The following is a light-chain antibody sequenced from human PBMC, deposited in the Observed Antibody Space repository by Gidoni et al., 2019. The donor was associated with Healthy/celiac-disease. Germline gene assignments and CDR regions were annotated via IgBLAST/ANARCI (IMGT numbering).Light chain of an antibody. Sequence: SALTQPASVSGSPGKSITISCTGTSSDVGGYNYVSWYQQHPVKAPKLMIYEVSNRPSGVSKRVSGSKSGNTASLTISGLQAEDEADYYCSSYTSSSTVVFGGGTKLTVL. CDR3: SSYTSSSTVV. V-gene: IGLV2-14*01. J-gene: IGLJ2*01. CDR2: EVS. CDR1: SSDVGGYNY.